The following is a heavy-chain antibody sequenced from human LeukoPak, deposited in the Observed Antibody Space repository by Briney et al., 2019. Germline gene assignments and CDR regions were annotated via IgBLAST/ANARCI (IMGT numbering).Heavy chain of an antibody. CDR1: GYTFTSYD. CDR2: MNPNSGNT. J-gene: IGHJ6*03. V-gene: IGHV1-8*01. D-gene: IGHD1-1*01. Sequence: ASVKVSCKASGYTFTSYDINWVRQATGQGLEWMGWMNPNSGNTGYAQKFQGRVTMTTDTSTSTAYMELRSLRSDDTAVYYCARTTGGLYYMDVWGKGTTVTVSS. CDR3: ARTTGGLYYMDV.